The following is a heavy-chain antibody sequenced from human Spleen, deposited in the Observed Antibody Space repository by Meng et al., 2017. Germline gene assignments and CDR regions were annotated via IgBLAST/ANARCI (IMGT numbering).Heavy chain of an antibody. CDR3: ARDLVAAGGTATDAFDI. D-gene: IGHD6-13*01. CDR1: GGTFSTYS. V-gene: IGHV1-69*04. CDR2: VIPILGIA. Sequence: SVNVSCKASGGTFSTYSVSWVRQSPGQGLEWMGRVIPILGIADYAQNFQGRVTITADKYTGTAYMEMTSLTSEDTDVYYCARDLVAAGGTATDAFDIWGQGTMVADSS. J-gene: IGHJ3*02.